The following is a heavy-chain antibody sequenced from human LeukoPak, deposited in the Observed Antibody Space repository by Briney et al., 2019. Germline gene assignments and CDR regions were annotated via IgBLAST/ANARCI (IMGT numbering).Heavy chain of an antibody. CDR1: GGTFSSYA. J-gene: IGHJ4*02. Sequence: SVKVSCKASGGTFSSYAISWVRQAPGQELEWMGGIIPIFGTANYAQKFQGRVTITADESTSTAYMELSSLRSEDTAVYYCATGRPDYYDSSGYAIDYWGQGTLVTVSS. D-gene: IGHD3-22*01. CDR2: IIPIFGTA. V-gene: IGHV1-69*01. CDR3: ATGRPDYYDSSGYAIDY.